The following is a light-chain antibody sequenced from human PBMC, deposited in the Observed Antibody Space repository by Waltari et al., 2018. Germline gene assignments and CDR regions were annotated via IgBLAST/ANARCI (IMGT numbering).Light chain of an antibody. CDR1: SRDGGNYNL. CDR2: EVN. CDR3: ASYGDSDTWV. Sequence: QSALTQPASVSGSPGQSIAISCTGTSRDGGNYNLVSWYQQYPGKAPKLLIYEVNRWPSGASNRFSGSKSGNTASLTISGLQAEDEAYYYCASYGDSDTWVFGGGTKLNVL. J-gene: IGLJ3*02. V-gene: IGLV2-23*02.